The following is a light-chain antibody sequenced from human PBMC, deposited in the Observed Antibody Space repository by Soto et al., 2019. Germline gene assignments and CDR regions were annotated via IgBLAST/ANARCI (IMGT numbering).Light chain of an antibody. CDR2: GAS. CDR3: QQRSNWPIT. V-gene: IGKV3-11*01. Sequence: EIVMTQSPATLSVSPGVRATLSCRASQSISDTLAWYQQKPGQAPRLLIYGASRRATSFPARFSGSGSGTDFTLTISSLEPEDFALYYCQQRSNWPITFGQGTRLEIK. J-gene: IGKJ5*01. CDR1: QSISDT.